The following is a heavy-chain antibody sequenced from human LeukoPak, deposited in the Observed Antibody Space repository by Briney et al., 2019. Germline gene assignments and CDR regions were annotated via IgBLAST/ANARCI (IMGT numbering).Heavy chain of an antibody. CDR1: GYTFTSYG. CDR3: ARVPPSTSFYYMDV. D-gene: IGHD2-2*01. J-gene: IGHJ6*03. CDR2: ISAYNGNT. Sequence: ASVKVSCKASGYTFTSYGISWVRQAPGQGLEWMGWISAYNGNTNYAQKLQGRVTMTTDTSTSTAYMELRSLRSEDTAVYYCARVPPSTSFYYMDVWGKGTTVTVSS. V-gene: IGHV1-18*01.